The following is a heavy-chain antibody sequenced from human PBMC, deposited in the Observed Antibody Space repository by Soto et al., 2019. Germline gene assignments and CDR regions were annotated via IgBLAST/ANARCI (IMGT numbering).Heavy chain of an antibody. J-gene: IGHJ3*02. V-gene: IGHV3-7*01. Sequence: GGSLRLSCAASGFTFSSYWMSWVRQAPGKGLEWVANIKQDGSEKYYVDSVKGRFTISRDNAKNSLYLQMNSLRAEDTAVYYCARFLDSSGYYPDAFDIRGQGTMVTVSS. CDR1: GFTFSSYW. D-gene: IGHD3-22*01. CDR3: ARFLDSSGYYPDAFDI. CDR2: IKQDGSEK.